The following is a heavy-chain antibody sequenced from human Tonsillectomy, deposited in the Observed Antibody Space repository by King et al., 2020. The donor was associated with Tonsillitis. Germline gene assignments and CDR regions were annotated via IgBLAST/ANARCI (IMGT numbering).Heavy chain of an antibody. CDR1: GFIFRTYG. CDR2: IRYDGTNK. V-gene: IGHV3-30*02. CDR3: AKLAPSVVAQTEHYYHYGMDV. Sequence: VQLVESGGGVVQPGGSLRLSCAASGFIFRTYGMHWVRQAPGKGLEWVAFIRYDGTNKYYADSVQGRFTISRDNSKNTLNLQMSSLRAEDTAVYYCAKLAPSVVAQTEHYYHYGMDVWGQGTTVTVSS. D-gene: IGHD6-6*01. J-gene: IGHJ6*02.